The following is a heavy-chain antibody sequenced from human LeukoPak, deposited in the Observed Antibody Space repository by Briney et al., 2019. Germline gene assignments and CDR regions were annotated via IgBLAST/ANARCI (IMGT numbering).Heavy chain of an antibody. CDR2: ISAYNGNT. J-gene: IGHJ6*02. CDR1: GYTFTSYG. CDR3: ARDIIAVAGIRYYYYGMDV. Sequence: ASVTVSCTASGYTFTSYGISWVRQAPGQGLEWMGWISAYNGNTNYAQKLQGRVTMTTDTSTSTAYMELRSLRSDDTVVYYCARDIIAVAGIRYYYYGMDVWGQGTTVTVSS. V-gene: IGHV1-18*01. D-gene: IGHD6-19*01.